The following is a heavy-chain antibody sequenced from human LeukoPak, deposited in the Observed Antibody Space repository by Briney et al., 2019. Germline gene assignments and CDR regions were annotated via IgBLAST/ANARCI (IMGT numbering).Heavy chain of an antibody. CDR1: GFTFSTYA. CDR2: IYSGDST. J-gene: IGHJ3*02. CDR3: AREGTFYYDSSGYNDAFDI. Sequence: GTSLRLSCAASGFTFSTYAMHWVRQAPGKGLEWVSVIYSGDSTYYADSVKGRFTISRDNSKNTVYLQMNSLRAEDTAVYYCAREGTFYYDSSGYNDAFDIWGQGTMVTVSS. V-gene: IGHV3-66*01. D-gene: IGHD3-22*01.